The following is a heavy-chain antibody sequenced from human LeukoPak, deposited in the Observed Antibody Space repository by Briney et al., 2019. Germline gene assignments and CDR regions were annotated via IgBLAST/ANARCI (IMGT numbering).Heavy chain of an antibody. CDR3: ATLRFLEWLMVY. V-gene: IGHV4-59*12. CDR2: IYYSGST. CDR1: GGSISSYY. Sequence: SETLSLTCTVSGGSISSYYWSWIRQPPGKGLEWIGYIYYSGSTNYNPSLKSRVTISVDTSKNQFSLKLSSVTAADTAVYYCATLRFLEWLMVYWGQGTLVTVSS. J-gene: IGHJ4*02. D-gene: IGHD3-3*01.